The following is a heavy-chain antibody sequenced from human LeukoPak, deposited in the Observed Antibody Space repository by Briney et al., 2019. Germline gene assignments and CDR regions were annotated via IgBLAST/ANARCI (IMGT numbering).Heavy chain of an antibody. CDR2: IKQDGSEK. D-gene: IGHD6-6*01. Sequence: GGSLRLSCAASGFTFSSYWMSWARQAPGKGLEWVANIKQDGSEKYYVDSVKGRFTISRDNAKNSLYLQMNSLRAEDTAVYYCARVSWYSSSSRYFDYWGQGTLVTVSS. CDR1: GFTFSSYW. V-gene: IGHV3-7*04. CDR3: ARVSWYSSSSRYFDY. J-gene: IGHJ4*02.